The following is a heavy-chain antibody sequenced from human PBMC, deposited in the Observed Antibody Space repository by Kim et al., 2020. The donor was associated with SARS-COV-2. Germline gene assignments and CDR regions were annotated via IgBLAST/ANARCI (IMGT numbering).Heavy chain of an antibody. Sequence: GGSLRLSCAASGFTFSNAWMSWVRQAPGKGLEWVGRIKSKTDGGTTDYPAPVKGRFTISRDDSKNTLYLQMNSLRTEDTAVYYCSTDWGTCSGGNCYSFGNWGQGTLVTVSS. V-gene: IGHV3-15*01. CDR3: STDWGTCSGGNCYSFGN. D-gene: IGHD2-15*01. CDR1: GFTFSNAW. J-gene: IGHJ4*02. CDR2: IKSKTDGGTT.